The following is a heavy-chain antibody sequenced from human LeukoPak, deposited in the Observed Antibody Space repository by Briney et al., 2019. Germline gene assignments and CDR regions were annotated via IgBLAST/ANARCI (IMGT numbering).Heavy chain of an antibody. D-gene: IGHD3-3*01. CDR2: ISISSSYI. Sequence: GGSLRLSCAASGFTFSSYSMNWVGQAPGKGLEWVSSISISSSYIYYADSVKGRFTISRDNAKNSLYLQMNSLRAEDTAVYYCARDLGYDFWSGSAHWFDPWGQGTLVTVSS. V-gene: IGHV3-21*01. CDR3: ARDLGYDFWSGSAHWFDP. CDR1: GFTFSSYS. J-gene: IGHJ5*02.